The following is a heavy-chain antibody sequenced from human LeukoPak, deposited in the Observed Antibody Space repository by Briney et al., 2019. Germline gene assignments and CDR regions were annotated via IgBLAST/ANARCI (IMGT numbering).Heavy chain of an antibody. CDR2: ISGSGGST. Sequence: GGSLRLSCAASGFTFSSYTMNWVRQAPGKGLEWVSAISGSGGSTYYADSVKGRFTISRDNSKNTLYLQMNSLRAEDTAVYYCAKDPPGLRYFDWLAPNFDYWGQGTLVTVSS. J-gene: IGHJ4*02. CDR3: AKDPPGLRYFDWLAPNFDY. D-gene: IGHD3-9*01. CDR1: GFTFSSYT. V-gene: IGHV3-23*01.